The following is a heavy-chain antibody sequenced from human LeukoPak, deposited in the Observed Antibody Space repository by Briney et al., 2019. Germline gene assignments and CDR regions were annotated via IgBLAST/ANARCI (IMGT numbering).Heavy chain of an antibody. CDR2: IYYSGST. CDR1: GGSISSYY. V-gene: IGHV4-59*01. Sequence: SETLSLTCTVSGGSISSYYWSWIRQPPGKGLEWIGYIYYSGSTNYNPSLKSRVTISVDTSKNQFSLKLSSVTAADTAVYYCARVPSYDSSYYFDYWGQGTLVTVSS. CDR3: ARVPSYDSSYYFDY. J-gene: IGHJ4*02. D-gene: IGHD3-3*01.